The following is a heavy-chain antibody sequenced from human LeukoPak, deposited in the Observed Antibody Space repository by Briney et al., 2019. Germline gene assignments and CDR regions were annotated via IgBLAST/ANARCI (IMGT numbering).Heavy chain of an antibody. V-gene: IGHV6-1*01. CDR2: TYYRSKWYN. CDR1: GDSVSSSGAA. J-gene: IGHJ4*02. CDR3: ARDLWGDNWNDYTDQHTFDY. D-gene: IGHD1-1*01. Sequence: PSETLSLTCAISGDSVSSSGAAWNWIRQSPSRGLEWLGRTYYRSKWYNDYAVSVKSRITINPDTSKNQFSLQLNSVTPEDTAVYYCARDLWGDNWNDYTDQHTFDYWGQGTLVTVSS.